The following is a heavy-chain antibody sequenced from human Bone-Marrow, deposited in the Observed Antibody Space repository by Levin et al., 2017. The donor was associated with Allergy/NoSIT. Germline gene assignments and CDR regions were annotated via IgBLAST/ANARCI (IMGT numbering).Heavy chain of an antibody. CDR2: FDPEDGET. V-gene: IGHV1-24*01. CDR3: ATGLRYDFWSGYYM. CDR1: GNSLTDLS. Sequence: ASVKVSCKVSGNSLTDLSMYWVRQAPGKGLEWMGGFDPEDGETIYAQKFQGRVTMTEDTSTDTVYMELSSLRSEDTALYYCATGLRYDFWSGYYMWGQGTLVTVSS. J-gene: IGHJ4*02. D-gene: IGHD3-3*01.